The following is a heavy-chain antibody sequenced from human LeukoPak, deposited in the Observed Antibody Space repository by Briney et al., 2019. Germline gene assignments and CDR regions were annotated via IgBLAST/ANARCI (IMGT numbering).Heavy chain of an antibody. CDR1: GFTLSSYG. CDR2: IWYDGSNK. V-gene: IGHV3-33*01. CDR3: ARGRGYSGYDTDFDY. Sequence: GGSLRLSCAASGFTLSSYGMHWVRQAPGKGLEWVAVIWYDGSNKYYADSVKGRFTISRDNSKNTLYLQMNSLRAEDTAVYYCARGRGYSGYDTDFDYWGQGTLVTVSS. D-gene: IGHD5-12*01. J-gene: IGHJ4*02.